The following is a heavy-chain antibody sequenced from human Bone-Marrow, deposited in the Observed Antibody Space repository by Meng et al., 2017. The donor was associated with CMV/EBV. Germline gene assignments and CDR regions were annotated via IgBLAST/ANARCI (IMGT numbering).Heavy chain of an antibody. CDR2: ISSSGSTI. CDR3: ARARRGSTGLEYSSSKNYYYYVIDV. V-gene: IGHV3-48*03. Sequence: GASLKISCAASGFTFSSYEMNWVRQAPGKGLEWVSYISSSGSTIYYADSVKGRFTISRDNAKNSLYLQMNSLRAEDTAVYYCARARRGSTGLEYSSSKNYYYYVIDVWGEATTATFSS. J-gene: IGHJ6*02. D-gene: IGHD6-6*01. CDR1: GFTFSSYE.